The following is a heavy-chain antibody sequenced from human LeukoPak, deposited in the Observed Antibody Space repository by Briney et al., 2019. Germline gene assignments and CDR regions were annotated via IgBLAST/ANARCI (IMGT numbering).Heavy chain of an antibody. Sequence: PGRSLTLSCAASGFTFSGHGMHWVRQAPGKGLEWVAVIWSNGITKHYADSMKGRFTISRDNSRSTLYLQMSSLTAEDTAIYYCARDASFYADDYWGQGTLVTVSS. V-gene: IGHV3-33*01. CDR1: GFTFSGHG. J-gene: IGHJ4*02. CDR3: ARDASFYADDY. CDR2: IWSNGITK. D-gene: IGHD2/OR15-2a*01.